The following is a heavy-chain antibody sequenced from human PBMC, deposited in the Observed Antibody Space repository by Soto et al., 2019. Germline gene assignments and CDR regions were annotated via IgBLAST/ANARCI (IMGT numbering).Heavy chain of an antibody. CDR1: GFTFTSYW. CDR3: ARLRFILTERDFDS. CDR2: IKQDGTSK. D-gene: IGHD3-16*01. Sequence: EVQLVESGGGLVQPGGSLRLSCEASGFTFTSYWMSWVRQAPGKGLEWVANIKQDGTSKYYADSVKGRFTVSRDNAKSFLSLQMDSLRDDDTAVYRCARLRFILTERDFDSWGQGTLVTVSS. J-gene: IGHJ4*02. V-gene: IGHV3-7*05.